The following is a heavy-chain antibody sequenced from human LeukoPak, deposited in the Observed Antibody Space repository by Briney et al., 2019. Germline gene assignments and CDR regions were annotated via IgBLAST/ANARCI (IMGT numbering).Heavy chain of an antibody. V-gene: IGHV4-59*01. CDR3: ARHGRDEWEPPFDY. Sequence: PSETLSLTCTVSGGSISSYYWSWIRQPPGKGLEWIGYIYYSGSTNYNPSLKSRVTISVDTSKNQFSLKLSSVTAADTAVYYCARHGRDEWEPPFDYWGQGTLVTVSS. D-gene: IGHD1-26*01. CDR1: GGSISSYY. CDR2: IYYSGST. J-gene: IGHJ4*02.